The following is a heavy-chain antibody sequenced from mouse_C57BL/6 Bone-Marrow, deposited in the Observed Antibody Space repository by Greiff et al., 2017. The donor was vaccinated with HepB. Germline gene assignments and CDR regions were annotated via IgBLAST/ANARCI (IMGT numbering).Heavy chain of an antibody. Sequence: VHVKQSGPELVKPGASVKISCKASGYSFTDYNMNWVKQSNGKSLEWIGVINPNYGTTSYNQKFKGKATLTVDQSSSTAYMQLNSLTSEDSAVYYCARWVGIFDGYYLDYWGQGTTLTVSS. CDR3: ARWVGIFDGYYLDY. J-gene: IGHJ2*01. D-gene: IGHD2-3*01. V-gene: IGHV1-39*01. CDR1: GYSFTDYN. CDR2: INPNYGTT.